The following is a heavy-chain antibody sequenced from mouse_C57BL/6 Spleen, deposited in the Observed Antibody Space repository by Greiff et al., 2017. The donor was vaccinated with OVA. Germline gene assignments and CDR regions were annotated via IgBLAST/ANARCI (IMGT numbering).Heavy chain of an antibody. Sequence: EVQGVESGGDLVKPGGSLKLSCAASGFTFSSYGMSWVRQTPDKRLEWVATISSGGSYTYYPDSVKGRFTISRDNAKNNLYLQMNSLKAEDTAMYYCARQWGENYFDYWGQGTTLTVSS. V-gene: IGHV5-6*01. CDR1: GFTFSSYG. CDR3: ARQWGENYFDY. J-gene: IGHJ2*01. CDR2: ISSGGSYT.